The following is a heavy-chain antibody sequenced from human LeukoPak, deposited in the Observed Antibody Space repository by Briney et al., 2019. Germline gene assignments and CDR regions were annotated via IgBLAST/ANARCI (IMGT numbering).Heavy chain of an antibody. V-gene: IGHV1-2*04. J-gene: IGHJ4*02. CDR3: ARDLAYCGGDCYSEGFDY. CDR1: GYTFTGYY. CDR2: INPNSGGT. D-gene: IGHD2-21*02. Sequence: ASVKVSCKASGYTFTGYYMHWVRQAPGQGLEWMGWINPNSGGTNYAQKFQGWVTMTRDTSISTAYMALSRLRSDDTAVYYCARDLAYCGGDCYSEGFDYWGQGTLVTVSS.